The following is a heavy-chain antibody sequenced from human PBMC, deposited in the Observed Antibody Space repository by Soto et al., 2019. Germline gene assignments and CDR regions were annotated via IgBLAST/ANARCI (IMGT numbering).Heavy chain of an antibody. D-gene: IGHD3-3*01. CDR3: ARWYQRGPYYDFWSGYYKSYYGMDV. CDR2: INAGNGNT. J-gene: IGHJ6*02. CDR1: GYTFTSYA. Sequence: QVQLVQSGAEVKKPGASVKVSCKASGYTFTSYAMHWVRQAPGQRLEWMGWINAGNGNTKYSQKFQGRVTITRDTSASTAYMELSSLRSEDTAVYYCARWYQRGPYYDFWSGYYKSYYGMDVWGQGTTVTVSS. V-gene: IGHV1-3*01.